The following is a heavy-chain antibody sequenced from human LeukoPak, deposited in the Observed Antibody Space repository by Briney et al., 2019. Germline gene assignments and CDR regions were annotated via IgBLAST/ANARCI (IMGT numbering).Heavy chain of an antibody. J-gene: IGHJ4*02. D-gene: IGHD3-10*01. V-gene: IGHV4-59*01. CDR2: IYYSGST. CDR1: GGSISSYY. CDR3: ARSDAGYYYGSGSPPPFDY. Sequence: WETLSLTCTVSGGSISSYYWSWIRQPPGKGLEWIGYIYYSGSTNYNPSLKSRVTISVDTSKNQFSLKLSSVTAADTAVYYCARSDAGYYYGSGSPPPFDYWGQGTLVTVSS.